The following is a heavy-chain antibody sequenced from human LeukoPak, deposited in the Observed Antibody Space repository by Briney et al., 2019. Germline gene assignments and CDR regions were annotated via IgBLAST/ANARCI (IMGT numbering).Heavy chain of an antibody. V-gene: IGHV1-46*01. D-gene: IGHD3-3*01. Sequence: ASVKVSCKASGYTFTSYYMHWVRQAPGQGLEWMGIINPSGGSTSYAQKFQGRVTMTRDTSTSTVYMELSSLRSEDTAVYYCARGRYDFWSGYQAYYGMDVWGQGTTVTVSS. J-gene: IGHJ6*02. CDR1: GYTFTSYY. CDR3: ARGRYDFWSGYQAYYGMDV. CDR2: INPSGGST.